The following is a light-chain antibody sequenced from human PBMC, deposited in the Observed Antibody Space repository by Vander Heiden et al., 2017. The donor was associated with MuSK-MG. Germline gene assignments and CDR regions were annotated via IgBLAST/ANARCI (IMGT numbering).Light chain of an antibody. CDR2: MAS. V-gene: IGKV1-5*03. Sequence: DLQMPQSPSTLSAAVGDRVTLTCRASRSVSNWVAWYQQKPGHAPKLLIYMASNLEDGVPSRFSGSGSGTEFSLTISSLQPEDFATYYCQQYSSYSRTFGQGTKVEIK. CDR1: RSVSNW. J-gene: IGKJ1*01. CDR3: QQYSSYSRT.